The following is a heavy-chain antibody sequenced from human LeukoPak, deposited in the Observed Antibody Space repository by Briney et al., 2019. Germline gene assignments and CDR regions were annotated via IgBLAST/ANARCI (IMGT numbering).Heavy chain of an antibody. V-gene: IGHV4-4*07. CDR3: ARETSQKGAHYMDV. J-gene: IGHJ6*03. D-gene: IGHD3-16*01. CDR1: GASISSSY. CDR2: FYTTGST. Sequence: SETLSLTCTVSGASISSSYWSWIRQPAGKGLEWIGRFYTTGSTNYNPSLQSRVTMSVDTSKNQFSLKLSSVTAADTAVYYCARETSQKGAHYMDVWGKGTTVTISS.